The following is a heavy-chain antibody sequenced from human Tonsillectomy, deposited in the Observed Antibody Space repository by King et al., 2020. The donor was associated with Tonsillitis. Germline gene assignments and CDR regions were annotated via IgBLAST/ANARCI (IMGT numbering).Heavy chain of an antibody. CDR1: GGSFSGYY. V-gene: IGHV4-34*01. CDR2: INHSGST. Sequence: VQLQQWGAGLLKPSETLSLTCAVYGGSFSGYYWSWIRQPPGKGLEWIGEINHSGSTNYNPSLKSRVTISVDTSKNQFSLKLSSVTAADTAVYYCASRYDSSGFNWFDPWGQGTLVTVSS. J-gene: IGHJ5*02. D-gene: IGHD3-22*01. CDR3: ASRYDSSGFNWFDP.